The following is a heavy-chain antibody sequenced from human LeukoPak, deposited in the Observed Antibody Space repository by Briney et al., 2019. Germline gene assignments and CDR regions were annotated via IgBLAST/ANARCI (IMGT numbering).Heavy chain of an antibody. Sequence: PGRSLRLSCAASGFTFSSYAMHWVRQAPGKGLEWVAVISYDGSNKYYADSVKGRFTISRDNSKNTLYLQMNSLRAEDTAVYYCARGEQWLGSVWFDPWGQGTLVTVSS. V-gene: IGHV3-30-3*01. D-gene: IGHD6-19*01. CDR2: ISYDGSNK. J-gene: IGHJ5*02. CDR1: GFTFSSYA. CDR3: ARGEQWLGSVWFDP.